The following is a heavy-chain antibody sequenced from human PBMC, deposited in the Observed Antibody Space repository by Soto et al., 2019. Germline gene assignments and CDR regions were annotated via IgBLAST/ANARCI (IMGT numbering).Heavy chain of an antibody. D-gene: IGHD3-3*01. J-gene: IGHJ4*02. V-gene: IGHV4-34*01. CDR1: ARSFTVYC. Sequence: SQSLSLTCLVYARSFTVYCFSWTRQPARKGLEWIGEINHRGSTNYNPSLKSRVTISVDTSKNQFSLKLSSVTAADTSVYYWARSLTLRGPTLRDYWAKGTLVTVPS. CDR3: ARSLTLRGPTLRDY. CDR2: INHRGST.